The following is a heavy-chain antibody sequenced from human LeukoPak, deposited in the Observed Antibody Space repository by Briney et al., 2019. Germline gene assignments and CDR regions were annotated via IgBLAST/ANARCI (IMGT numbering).Heavy chain of an antibody. V-gene: IGHV1-69*13. CDR2: IIPIFGTA. J-gene: IGHJ3*02. CDR1: GGTFSSYA. CDR3: ARTYYYDSSGYNDAFDI. D-gene: IGHD3-22*01. Sequence: SVKVSCKASGGTFSSYAISWVRQAPGQGLEWMGGIIPIFGTANYAQKFRGRVTITADESTSTAYMELSSLRSEDTAVYYCARTYYYDSSGYNDAFDIWGQGTMVTVSS.